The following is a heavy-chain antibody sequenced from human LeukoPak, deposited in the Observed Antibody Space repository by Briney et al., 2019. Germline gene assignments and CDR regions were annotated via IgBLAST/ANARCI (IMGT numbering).Heavy chain of an antibody. Sequence: ASVKVSCKASGYTFTSYDINWVRQATGQGLEWMGWMNPNSGNTGYAQKFQGRVTMTRNTSISTAYLQWSSLKASDTAIYYCARRSSNGWDFDYWGQGTLVAVSS. J-gene: IGHJ4*02. CDR2: MNPNSGNT. CDR1: GYTFTSYD. D-gene: IGHD6-19*01. V-gene: IGHV1-8*01. CDR3: ARRSSNGWDFDY.